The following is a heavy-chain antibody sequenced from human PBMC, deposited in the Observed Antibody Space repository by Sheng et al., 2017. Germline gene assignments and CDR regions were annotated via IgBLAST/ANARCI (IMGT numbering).Heavy chain of an antibody. CDR2: ISSSGSTI. CDR3: ARDQGDYIWGSYRLLYYYGMDV. V-gene: IGHV3-48*03. D-gene: IGHD3-16*02. J-gene: IGHJ6*02. Sequence: EVQLVESGGGLVQPGGSLRLSCAASGFTFSSYEMNWVRQAPGKGLEWVSYISSSGSTIYYADSVKGRFTISRDNAKNSLYLQMNSLRAEDTAVYYCARDQGDYIWGSYRLLYYYGMDVWDQGP. CDR1: GFTFSSYE.